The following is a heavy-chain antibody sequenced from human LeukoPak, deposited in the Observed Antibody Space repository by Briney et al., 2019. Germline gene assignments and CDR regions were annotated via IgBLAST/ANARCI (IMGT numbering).Heavy chain of an antibody. CDR2: ISYDGSNK. J-gene: IGHJ4*02. CDR3: ARDFYYDSSGYLDY. Sequence: GGSLRLSCAASGFTFSSYAMHWVRQAPGKGLEWVAVISYDGSNKYYADSVKGRFTISRDNSKNTLYLQMNSLRAKDTAVYYCARDFYYDSSGYLDYWGQGTLVTVSS. V-gene: IGHV3-30-3*01. CDR1: GFTFSSYA. D-gene: IGHD3-22*01.